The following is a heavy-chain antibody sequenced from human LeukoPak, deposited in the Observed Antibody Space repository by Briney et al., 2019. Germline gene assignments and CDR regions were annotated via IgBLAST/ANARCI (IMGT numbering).Heavy chain of an antibody. CDR3: ARAAHGYCSGGSCFHWYFDL. V-gene: IGHV3-13*04. D-gene: IGHD2-15*01. J-gene: IGHJ2*01. CDR2: IGTAGDT. CDR1: GFTFSSYD. Sequence: GASVKVSCKASGFTFSSYDMHWVRQATGKGLEWVSAIGTAGDTYYPGSVKGRFTISRENAKNSLYLQMNSLRAGDTAVYYCARAAHGYCSGGSCFHWYFDLWGRGTLVTVSS.